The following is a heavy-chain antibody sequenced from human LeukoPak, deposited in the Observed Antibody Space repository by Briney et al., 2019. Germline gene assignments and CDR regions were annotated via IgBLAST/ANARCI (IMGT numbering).Heavy chain of an antibody. Sequence: PSGTLSLTCAVYGGSFSGYYWSWIRQPPGKGLEWIGEINHSGSTNYNPSLKSRVTISVDTSKNQFSLKLSSVTAADTAVYYCARSDYYYDSSGYYPLNWFDPWGQGTLVTVSS. CDR3: ARSDYYYDSSGYYPLNWFDP. V-gene: IGHV4-34*01. CDR2: INHSGST. D-gene: IGHD3-22*01. J-gene: IGHJ5*02. CDR1: GGSFSGYY.